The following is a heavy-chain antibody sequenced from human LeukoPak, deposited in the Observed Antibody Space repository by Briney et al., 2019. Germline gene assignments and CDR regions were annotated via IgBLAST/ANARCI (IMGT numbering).Heavy chain of an antibody. J-gene: IGHJ5*02. CDR1: GGSISTYY. CDR2: MDYSGRT. Sequence: SETLSLTCTVSGGSISTYYWSWIRQPPGKGLEWIAYMDYSGRTNYNPSLKSRVTISVDTSKNQFSLKLSSVTAADTAVYYCARVRSWYVHSGWFDPWGQGTLVTVSS. V-gene: IGHV4-59*12. D-gene: IGHD6-13*01. CDR3: ARVRSWYVHSGWFDP.